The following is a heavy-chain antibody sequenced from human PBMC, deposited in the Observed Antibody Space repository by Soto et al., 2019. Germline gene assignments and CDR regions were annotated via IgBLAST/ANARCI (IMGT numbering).Heavy chain of an antibody. D-gene: IGHD3-3*01. CDR2: ISGSGGST. Sequence: GGSLRLSCAASGFTFSSYAMSWVRQAPGKGLEWVSAISGSGGSTYYADSVKGRVTISRDNSKNTLYLQMNSLRAEDSAVYYCAKELRFLEWLSYYYYGMDVWGQGTTVTVSS. V-gene: IGHV3-23*01. J-gene: IGHJ6*02. CDR1: GFTFSSYA. CDR3: AKELRFLEWLSYYYYGMDV.